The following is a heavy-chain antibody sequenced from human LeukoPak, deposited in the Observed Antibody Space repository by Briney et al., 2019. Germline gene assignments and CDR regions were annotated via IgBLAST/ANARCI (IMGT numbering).Heavy chain of an antibody. CDR3: ARDVAGSGSL. D-gene: IGHD3-10*01. V-gene: IGHV3-74*01. CDR1: GFTFSSYC. CDR2: INEHGSIT. Sequence: GVSLSFSCAASGFTFSSYCMLWDRQVPGMGLVWVARINEHGSITAYADSVKERFTVSRDNAWNTLSLQMNSLRAEATAVYYRARDVAGSGSLWGQGTLITVSS. J-gene: IGHJ4*02.